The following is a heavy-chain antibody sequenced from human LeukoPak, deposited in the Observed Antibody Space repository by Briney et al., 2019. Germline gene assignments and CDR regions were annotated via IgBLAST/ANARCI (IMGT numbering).Heavy chain of an antibody. CDR2: IYPGDSDT. V-gene: IGHV5-51*01. Sequence: GESLKISCKGSGYSFTSHWIGWVRQMPGKGLELMGIIYPGDSDTRYSPSFLGQVTFSADKSINTAYLQWPSLKAPDTAIYYCAKISLAGDYFDYWGQGTLVIVSS. D-gene: IGHD6-19*01. CDR3: AKISLAGDYFDY. CDR1: GYSFTSHW. J-gene: IGHJ4*02.